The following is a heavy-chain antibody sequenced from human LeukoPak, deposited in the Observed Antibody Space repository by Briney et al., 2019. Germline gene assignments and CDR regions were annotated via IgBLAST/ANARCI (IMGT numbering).Heavy chain of an antibody. V-gene: IGHV3-23*01. J-gene: IGHJ6*02. CDR1: GFTFSSYW. Sequence: PGGSLRLSCAASGFTFSSYWMTWVRQAPGKGLEWVSSISGNGYTTYYTDSVKGRFTISRDNSRNTLYLQMNSLRAEDTAVYYCAKDSTTSGSYYGMDVWGQGTTVTVSS. CDR3: AKDSTTSGSYYGMDV. D-gene: IGHD3-3*01. CDR2: ISGNGYTT.